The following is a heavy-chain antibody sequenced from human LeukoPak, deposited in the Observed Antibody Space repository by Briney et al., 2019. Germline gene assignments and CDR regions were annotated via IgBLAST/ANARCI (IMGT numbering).Heavy chain of an antibody. J-gene: IGHJ3*02. V-gene: IGHV4-59*11. D-gene: IGHD3-3*01. CDR2: IYYRGDT. CDR1: GGPISAHY. CDR3: TGSGSYALDASDI. Sequence: SEILSLTCTVFGGPISAHYWNWIRQPPGKGLEWIGYIYYRGDTNYNPSFKSRVTMSVDTSKNQFSLKVTSVTAADTAMYYCTGSGSYALDASDIWGQGTMVTVSS.